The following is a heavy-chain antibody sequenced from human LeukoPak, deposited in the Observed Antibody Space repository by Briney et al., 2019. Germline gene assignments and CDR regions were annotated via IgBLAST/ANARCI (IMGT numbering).Heavy chain of an antibody. J-gene: IGHJ4*02. CDR2: IIPIFGTA. Sequence: GSSVKVSCKASGGTFSSYAISWVRQVPGQGLERMGGIIPIFGTANYAQKFQGRVTITADKSTSTAYMELSSLRSEDMAVYYCARAELGYCSSTSCYAFDYWGQGTLVTVSS. CDR1: GGTFSSYA. D-gene: IGHD2-2*01. V-gene: IGHV1-69*06. CDR3: ARAELGYCSSTSCYAFDY.